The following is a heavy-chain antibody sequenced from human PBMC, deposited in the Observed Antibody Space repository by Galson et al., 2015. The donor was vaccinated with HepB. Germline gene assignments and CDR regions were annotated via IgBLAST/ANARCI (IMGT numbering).Heavy chain of an antibody. CDR1: GFTFSSYG. V-gene: IGHV3-30*19. D-gene: IGHD6-25*01. CDR2: ISYDGSNK. CDR3: ARGSAAWGISAFDI. Sequence: SLRLSCAASGFTFSSYGMHWVRQAPGKGLEWVAVISYDGSNKYYADSVKGRFTISRDNSKNTLYLQMNSLRADDTAVYYCARGSAAWGISAFDIWGQGTMVTVSS. J-gene: IGHJ3*02.